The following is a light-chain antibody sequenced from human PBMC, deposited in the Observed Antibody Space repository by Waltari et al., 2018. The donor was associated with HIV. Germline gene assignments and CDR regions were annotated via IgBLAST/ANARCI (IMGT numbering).Light chain of an antibody. CDR3: ASWEDSLHGPV. V-gene: IGLV1-44*01. CDR2: IDH. J-gene: IGLJ2*01. Sequence: HSVLTQPPPASGTPGPRVTILSSGSSSNIGTIPVEWYQQFPGTAPKLLIYIDHHSPPGIPGRICASKAGASAPVAICGSRSDDEAEYYCASWEDSLHGPVFGGGTKLTVL. CDR1: SSNIGTIP.